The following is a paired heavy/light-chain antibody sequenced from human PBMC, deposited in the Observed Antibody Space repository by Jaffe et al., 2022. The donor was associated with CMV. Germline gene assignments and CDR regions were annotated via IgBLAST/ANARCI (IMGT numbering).Light chain of an antibody. CDR1: QSVSSN. CDR3: QQYNHWLLT. CDR2: GAS. Sequence: EIVMTQSPATLSVSPGERATLSCRASQSVSSNLAWFQQKPGQAPRLLIYGASTRATGIPARFSGSGSGTEFTLTISSLQSEDFAAYYCQQYNHWLLTFGQGTRVEFK. V-gene: IGKV3-15*01. J-gene: IGKJ1*01.
Heavy chain of an antibody. V-gene: IGHV4-59*01. CDR1: GGSISSYY. D-gene: IGHD6-19*01. CDR3: ARRGPDSNGWYGVLDY. J-gene: IGHJ4*02. CDR2: IYYSGST. Sequence: QVHLQESGPGLVKPSETLSLTCTVSGGSISSYYWTWIRQPPGKGLECIGYIYYSGSTDYNPSLKGRVTILVDTSKNQFSLKLSSVTAADTAVYYCARRGPDSNGWYGVLDYWGQGALVTVSS.